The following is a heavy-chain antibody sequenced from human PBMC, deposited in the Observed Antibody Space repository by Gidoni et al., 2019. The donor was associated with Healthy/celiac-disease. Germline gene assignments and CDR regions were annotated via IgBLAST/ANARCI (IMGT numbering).Heavy chain of an antibody. CDR2: ISYDGSNK. CDR3: AKVIAYCGGDCSDDY. CDR1: GFTFSSYG. Sequence: QVQLVESGGGVVQPGRSLRLSCAASGFTFSSYGMHWVRQAPGKGLEWVAVISYDGSNKYYADSVKGRFTISRDNSKNTLYLQMNSLRAEDTAVYYCAKVIAYCGGDCSDDYWGQGTLVTVSS. D-gene: IGHD2-21*02. V-gene: IGHV3-30*18. J-gene: IGHJ4*02.